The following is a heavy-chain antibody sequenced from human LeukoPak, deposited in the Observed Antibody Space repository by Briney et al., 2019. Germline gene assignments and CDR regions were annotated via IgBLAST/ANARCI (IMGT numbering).Heavy chain of an antibody. CDR3: ARGIRGYSYFDP. D-gene: IGHD5-18*01. CDR1: GGSISSYY. V-gene: IGHV4-59*01. Sequence: SETLSLTCVVYGGSISSYYWSWIRQPPGKGLEWIGYIYYSGSTNYNPSLKSRVTISVDTSKNQFSLKLSSVTAADTAVYYCARGIRGYSYFDPWGQGTLVTVSS. J-gene: IGHJ5*02. CDR2: IYYSGST.